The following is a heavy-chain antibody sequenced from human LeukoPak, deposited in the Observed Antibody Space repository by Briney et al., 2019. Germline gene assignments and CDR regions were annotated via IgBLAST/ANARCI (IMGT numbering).Heavy chain of an antibody. J-gene: IGHJ3*02. CDR3: ARVYCSSTSCYYTGAFDI. CDR1: GFTFSNYV. Sequence: PGGSLRLSCAASGFTFSNYVLHWVRQAPGKGLEWVAVISYDGSNKYYADSVKGRFTISRDNSKNTLYLQMNSLRAEDTAVYYCARVYCSSTSCYYTGAFDIWGQGTMVTVSS. V-gene: IGHV3-30-3*01. CDR2: ISYDGSNK. D-gene: IGHD2-2*01.